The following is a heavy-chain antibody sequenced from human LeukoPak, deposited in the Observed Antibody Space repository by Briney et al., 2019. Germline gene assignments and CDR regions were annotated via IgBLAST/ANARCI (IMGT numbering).Heavy chain of an antibody. Sequence: KPGGSLRLSCAASGFTFSSYNMNWVRQAPGRGLEWVSSISTASDYIYYADSVKGRFTISRDNAKNSLYLQMNSLRAEDTAVYYCARGSGGYSYGYVDYWGQGTLVTVSS. CDR3: ARGSGGYSYGYVDY. CDR2: ISTASDYI. V-gene: IGHV3-21*01. D-gene: IGHD5-18*01. CDR1: GFTFSSYN. J-gene: IGHJ4*02.